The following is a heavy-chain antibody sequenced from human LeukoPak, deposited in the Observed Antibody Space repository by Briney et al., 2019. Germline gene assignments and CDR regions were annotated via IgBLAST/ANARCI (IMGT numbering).Heavy chain of an antibody. J-gene: IGHJ4*02. Sequence: SETLSLTCAVYGGSFSGYYWSWIRQPPGKGLEWIGEINHSGSTNYNPSLKSRVAISVDTSKNQFSLKLSSVTAADTAVYYCARKKRYYYGSGSYLNWGQGTLVTVSS. CDR1: GGSFSGYY. D-gene: IGHD3-10*01. V-gene: IGHV4-34*01. CDR3: ARKKRYYYGSGSYLN. CDR2: INHSGST.